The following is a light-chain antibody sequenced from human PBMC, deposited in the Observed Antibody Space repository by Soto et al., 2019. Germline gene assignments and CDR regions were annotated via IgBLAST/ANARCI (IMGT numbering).Light chain of an antibody. Sequence: DIQMTQSPSSLSASVGDRVTITCRASQSISTYLNWYQQKPGKAPKLLIYAASTLQSGVPSRFSGSGSGTDFTRTISSLQPEDCATYYCQQGYSSPPAFGQGTRLEIK. V-gene: IGKV1-39*01. J-gene: IGKJ5*01. CDR2: AAS. CDR3: QQGYSSPPA. CDR1: QSISTY.